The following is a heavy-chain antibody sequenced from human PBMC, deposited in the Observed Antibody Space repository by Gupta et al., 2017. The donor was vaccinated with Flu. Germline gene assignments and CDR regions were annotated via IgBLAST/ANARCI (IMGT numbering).Heavy chain of an antibody. CDR2: IASDGSQK. J-gene: IGHJ6*03. V-gene: IGHV3-30*18. Sequence: QMQLVESGGGVVQFGTSLRLSCAASGFTFRSYGMPWVRQAPGKGLEWVADIASDGSQKDDADSVRGRFTISRDNSKNTLSLEMDSLRVEDTAVYYCAKDGPGTASCPYYCYYRDVWGKGTTGTVSS. D-gene: IGHD2-2*01. CDR3: AKDGPGTASCPYYCYYRDV. CDR1: GFTFRSYG.